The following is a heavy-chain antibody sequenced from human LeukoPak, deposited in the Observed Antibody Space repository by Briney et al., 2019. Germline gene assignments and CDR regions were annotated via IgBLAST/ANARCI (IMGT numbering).Heavy chain of an antibody. Sequence: GASVKVSCKASGGTFSSYAISWVRQAPGQGLEWMGGIIPIFGTANYAQKFQGRVTITADKSTSTVYMELRSLRSDDTAVYYCARVGPTVYYYYYYMDVWGKGTTVTVSS. V-gene: IGHV1-69*06. J-gene: IGHJ6*03. CDR2: IIPIFGTA. D-gene: IGHD1-26*01. CDR1: GGTFSSYA. CDR3: ARVGPTVYYYYYYMDV.